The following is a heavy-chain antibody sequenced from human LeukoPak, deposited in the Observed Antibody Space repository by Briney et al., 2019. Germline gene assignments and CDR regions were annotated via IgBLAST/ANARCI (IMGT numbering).Heavy chain of an antibody. Sequence: GGSLRLSCAASGFTFSSYAMSWVRQAPGKGLEWVSVIYSGGSTYYADSVKGRFTISRDNSKNTLYLQMNSLRAEDTAVYYCASTYYYDSSAPSDYWGQGTLVTVSS. CDR2: IYSGGST. V-gene: IGHV3-66*01. CDR3: ASTYYYDSSAPSDY. D-gene: IGHD3-22*01. CDR1: GFTFSSYA. J-gene: IGHJ4*02.